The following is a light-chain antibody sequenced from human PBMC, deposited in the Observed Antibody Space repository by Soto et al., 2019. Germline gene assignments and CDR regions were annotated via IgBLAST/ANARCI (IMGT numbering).Light chain of an antibody. V-gene: IGLV2-23*01. CDR2: EGS. Sequence: QSVLTQPASVSGSPGQSITISCTGTSSDVGSDKLVSWYQQHPGKSPKLMIYEGSKRPSGVSTRCSGSKSANTASLTNDWLPAEDEADYYCCSYAGSSTAIFGVGTKFAVL. J-gene: IGLJ2*01. CDR1: SSDVGSDKL. CDR3: CSYAGSSTAI.